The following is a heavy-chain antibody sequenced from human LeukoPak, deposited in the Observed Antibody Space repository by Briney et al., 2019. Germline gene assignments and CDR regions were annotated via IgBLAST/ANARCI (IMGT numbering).Heavy chain of an antibody. CDR3: ARDPTRIWFGELPPGGDWFDP. V-gene: IGHV1-2*02. CDR2: INPNSGGA. Sequence: ASVKVSCTASGYTFTGYYMHWVRQAPGQGLEWMGWINPNSGGANYAQKFQGRVTMTRDTSISTAYMELSRLRSDDTAVYYCARDPTRIWFGELPPGGDWFDPWGQGTLVTVSS. D-gene: IGHD3-10*01. J-gene: IGHJ5*02. CDR1: GYTFTGYY.